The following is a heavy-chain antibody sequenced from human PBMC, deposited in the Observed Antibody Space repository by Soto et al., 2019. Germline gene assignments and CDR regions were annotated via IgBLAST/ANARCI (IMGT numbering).Heavy chain of an antibody. CDR3: ARDSRTEGGYYFDY. Sequence: ASVKVSCKASGYTFTSYGTSWVRQAPGQGLEWMGWISAHNGNTNYAQKLQGRVTMTTDTSTSTASMELRSLRSDDTAVYYCARDSRTEGGYYFDYWGQGTLVTVSS. CDR2: ISAHNGNT. D-gene: IGHD2-8*02. V-gene: IGHV1-18*01. J-gene: IGHJ4*02. CDR1: GYTFTSYG.